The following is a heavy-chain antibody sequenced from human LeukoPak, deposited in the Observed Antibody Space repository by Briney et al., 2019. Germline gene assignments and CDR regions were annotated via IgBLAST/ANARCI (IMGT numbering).Heavy chain of an antibody. CDR2: IYYSGST. V-gene: IGHV4-59*01. CDR1: GGSISSYY. Sequence: PSETLSLTCTVSGGSISSYYWSWIRQPPGKGLEWIGYIYYSGSTNYNPSLKSRVTISVDTSKNQSSLKLSSVTAADTAVYYCARGQSGRYFDWPLAWFDPWGQGTPVTVSS. J-gene: IGHJ5*02. CDR3: ARGQSGRYFDWPLAWFDP. D-gene: IGHD3-9*01.